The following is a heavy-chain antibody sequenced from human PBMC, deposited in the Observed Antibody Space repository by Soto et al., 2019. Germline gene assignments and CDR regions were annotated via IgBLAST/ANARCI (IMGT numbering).Heavy chain of an antibody. CDR3: ARDHYDFWSGYDHYYYYGMDV. J-gene: IGHJ6*02. CDR2: ISYDGSNK. Sequence: QVQLVESGGGVVQPGRSLRLSCAASGFTFSSYAVHWVRQAPGKGLEWVAVISYDGSNKYYADSVKGRFTISRDNSKNTLYLQMNSLRAEDTAVYYCARDHYDFWSGYDHYYYYGMDVWGQGTTVTVSS. D-gene: IGHD3-3*01. CDR1: GFTFSSYA. V-gene: IGHV3-30-3*01.